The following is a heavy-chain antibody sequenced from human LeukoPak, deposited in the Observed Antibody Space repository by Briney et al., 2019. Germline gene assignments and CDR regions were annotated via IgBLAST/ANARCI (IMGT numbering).Heavy chain of an antibody. V-gene: IGHV1-18*01. D-gene: IGHD3-9*01. J-gene: IGHJ5*02. CDR3: ARGILSDDTLPGP. CDR2: ISTYNCEK. Sequence: GASMKLSCKTSGYTFSSYGINWVRQAPGQGLEWIGWISTYNCEKHYAQNLQGRVTMTTDTATNTAHMELRSLKSDDTAVYYCARGILSDDTLPGPWGQGTLVIVSS. CDR1: GYTFSSYG.